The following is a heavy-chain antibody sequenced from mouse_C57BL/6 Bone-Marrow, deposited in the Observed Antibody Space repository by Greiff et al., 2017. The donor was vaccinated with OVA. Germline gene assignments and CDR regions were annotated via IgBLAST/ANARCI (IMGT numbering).Heavy chain of an antibody. J-gene: IGHJ1*03. CDR3: GRNDVYWYFDV. D-gene: IGHD2-3*01. CDR2: IRSKSNNYAT. CDR1: GFSFNTYA. V-gene: IGHV10-1*01. Sequence: EVHLVESGGGLVQPKGSLKLSCAASGFSFNTYAMNWVRQAPGKGLEWVARIRSKSNNYATYYDDSVKDRFTLSRDDSASMLYLQMNNLKTEDTAMYYCGRNDVYWYFDVWGTGTTVTVSS.